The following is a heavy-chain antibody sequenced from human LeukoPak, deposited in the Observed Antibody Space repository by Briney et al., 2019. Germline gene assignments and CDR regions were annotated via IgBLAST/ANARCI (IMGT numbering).Heavy chain of an antibody. CDR1: GYTFTGYY. CDR3: ARDTITVTTPYFDY. V-gene: IGHV1-2*02. D-gene: IGHD4-17*01. CDR2: INSDSGGT. Sequence: ASVKVSCKASGYTFTGYYIDWVRQAPGQGLEWMGWINSDSGGTNYAQKFQGRVTMTRDTTTSTAYMELSSLRSDDTAFYYCARDTITVTTPYFDYWGQGTLVTVPS. J-gene: IGHJ4*02.